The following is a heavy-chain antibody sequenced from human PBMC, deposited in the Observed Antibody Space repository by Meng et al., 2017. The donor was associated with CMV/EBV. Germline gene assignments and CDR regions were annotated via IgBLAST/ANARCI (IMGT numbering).Heavy chain of an antibody. Sequence: GESLKISCAASEFTFSSFGMHWVRQAPGKGLEWVANIKQDGSEKYYVDSVKGRFTISRDNAKNSLYLQMNSLRAEDTAVYYCAREDRPLVHCSSTSCRTNYYYYGMDVWGQGTTVTVSS. J-gene: IGHJ6*02. CDR3: AREDRPLVHCSSTSCRTNYYYYGMDV. V-gene: IGHV3-7*01. D-gene: IGHD2-2*01. CDR1: EFTFSSFG. CDR2: IKQDGSEK.